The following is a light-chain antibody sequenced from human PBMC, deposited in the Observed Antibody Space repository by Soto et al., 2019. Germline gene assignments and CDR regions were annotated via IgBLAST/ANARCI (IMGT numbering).Light chain of an antibody. Sequence: QSALTQPASVSGSPGQSITISCTGTSSDVGGYNYVSWYQQHPGKAPKLMIYDVSNRPSGVSNRFSGSKSGNTASLTISGLQAEDEAVYYCSSYTSSNTLHVLFGGGTKLTVL. V-gene: IGLV2-14*01. CDR1: SSDVGGYNY. CDR3: SSYTSSNTLHVL. CDR2: DVS. J-gene: IGLJ2*01.